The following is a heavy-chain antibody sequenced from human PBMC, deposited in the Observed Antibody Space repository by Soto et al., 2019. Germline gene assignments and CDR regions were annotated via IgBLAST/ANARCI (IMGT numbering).Heavy chain of an antibody. D-gene: IGHD3-10*01. CDR3: AKEPSPGFGKFNNWFDP. Sequence: PGGSLRLSCAASGFTFSSYAMSWVRQAPGKGLEWVSAISGSGGSTYYADSVKGRFTISRDNSKNTLYLQMNSLRAEDTAVYYCAKEPSPGFGKFNNWFDPWGQGTLVTVSS. V-gene: IGHV3-23*01. CDR1: GFTFSSYA. CDR2: ISGSGGST. J-gene: IGHJ5*02.